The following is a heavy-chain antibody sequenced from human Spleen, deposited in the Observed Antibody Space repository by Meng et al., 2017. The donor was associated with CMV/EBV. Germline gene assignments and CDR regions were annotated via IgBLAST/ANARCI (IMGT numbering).Heavy chain of an antibody. Sequence: SRFTFSTYVMSWVRQAPGKGLEWVAAVSGSGGRTYYADSVKGRFTISRDNSRNTLYLQMNSLRAEDTAVYYCAKGNSGYYHDTYFDSWGQGTLVTVSS. V-gene: IGHV3-23*01. D-gene: IGHD3-22*01. J-gene: IGHJ4*02. CDR3: AKGNSGYYHDTYFDS. CDR2: VSGSGGRT. CDR1: RFTFSTYV.